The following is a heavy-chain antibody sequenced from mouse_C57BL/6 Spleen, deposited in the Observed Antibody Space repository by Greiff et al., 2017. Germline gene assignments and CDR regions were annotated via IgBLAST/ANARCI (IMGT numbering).Heavy chain of an antibody. CDR2: IWSGGST. V-gene: IGHV2-2*01. CDR1: GFSLTSYG. J-gene: IGHJ4*01. CDR3: ARSPRAGAMDY. D-gene: IGHD6-1*01. Sequence: QVQLKQSGPGLVQPSQCLSISCTVSGFSLTSYGVHWVRQSPGKGLEWLGVIWSGGSTDYNAAFISRLSICKDNAKSQVFFKRNRLQADDTAIYYCARSPRAGAMDYWGQGTSVTVSS.